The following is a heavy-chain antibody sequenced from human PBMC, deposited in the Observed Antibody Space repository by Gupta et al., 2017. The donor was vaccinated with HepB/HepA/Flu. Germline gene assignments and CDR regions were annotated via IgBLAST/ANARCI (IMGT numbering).Heavy chain of an antibody. CDR2: IHNRGSI. D-gene: IGHD6-6*01. CDR1: GLSISRYP. CDR3: AGSSSSQFDYAMDV. Sequence: QVQLQESGPGLVKPSETLSLTCAVSGLSISRYPWRWIRQPPGKGLEWIGLIHNRGSINYNPSLKSRVTISLDTSRFQFSLKLSSVTAADTAVYYCAGSSSSQFDYAMDVWGQGTTVTVSS. V-gene: IGHV4-4*09. J-gene: IGHJ6*02.